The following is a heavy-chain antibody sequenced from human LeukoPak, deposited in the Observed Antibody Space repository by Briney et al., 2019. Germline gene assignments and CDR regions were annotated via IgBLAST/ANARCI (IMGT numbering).Heavy chain of an antibody. D-gene: IGHD6-13*01. J-gene: IGHJ4*02. Sequence: GASVKVSCKASGYTFTSYAIQWVRQAPGQRLEWMGWILTGNGNTKYSQKFQGRVTITRDTSASTAYMELSSLRSEDTAVYYCARDPQMFSSSWYEYWGQGTLVTVSS. CDR1: GYTFTSYA. V-gene: IGHV1-3*04. CDR2: ILTGNGNT. CDR3: ARDPQMFSSSWYEY.